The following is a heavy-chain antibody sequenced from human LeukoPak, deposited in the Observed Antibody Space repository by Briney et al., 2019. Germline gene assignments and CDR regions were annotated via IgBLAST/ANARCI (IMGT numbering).Heavy chain of an antibody. CDR2: IYYSGST. CDR1: GGSISSGGYY. V-gene: IGHV4-31*03. CDR3: ARGGQLWSPAFDY. D-gene: IGHD5-18*01. Sequence: SETLSLTCTVSGGSISSGGYYWSWIRQHPGKGLEWIGYIYYSGSTYYNPSLKSRVTISVDTSKNQFSLKLSSVTAADTAVYYCARGGQLWSPAFDYWGQGTLVTVSS. J-gene: IGHJ4*02.